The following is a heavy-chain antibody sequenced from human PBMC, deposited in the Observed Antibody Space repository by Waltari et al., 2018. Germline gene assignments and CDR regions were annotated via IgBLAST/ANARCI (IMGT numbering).Heavy chain of an antibody. CDR3: ASVTRIAAAGGFDY. CDR2: IIPILGTS. CDR1: GGTFSSYA. D-gene: IGHD6-13*01. J-gene: IGHJ4*02. Sequence: QVQLVQSGAEVKKPGSSVKVSCKASGGTFSSYAISWVRQAPGQGLEWMGRIIPILGTSNYAQKVQGRVTITADKSTSTAYMELSSLRSEDTAVYYCASVTRIAAAGGFDYWGQGTLVTVSS. V-gene: IGHV1-69*08.